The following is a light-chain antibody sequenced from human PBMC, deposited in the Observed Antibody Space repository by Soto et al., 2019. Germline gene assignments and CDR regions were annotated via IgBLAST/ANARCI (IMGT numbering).Light chain of an antibody. V-gene: IGKV3-15*01. CDR1: QSVSSN. CDR3: QQYNDWPT. CDR2: GAS. J-gene: IGKJ1*01. Sequence: EIVMTQSPATLSVSLGEGATLSCRASQSVSSNLAWYQLKPGQAPRLLIYGASTRATGIPARFSGSGSGTEFTLTISSLQSEDFAVYYCQQYNDWPTFGQATKVDIK.